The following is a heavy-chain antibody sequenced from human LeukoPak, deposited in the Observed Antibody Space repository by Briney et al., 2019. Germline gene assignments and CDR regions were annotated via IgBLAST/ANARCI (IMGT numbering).Heavy chain of an antibody. CDR1: GFTFSTYA. CDR2: ISGSDNST. CDR3: AKTRRESD. Sequence: GSLRLSCAASGFTFSTYALSWVRQAPGKGLEWVSSISGSDNSTYYADSVKGRFTISRDNSKNTLYLQMNSLRAEDTAVYYCAKTRRESDWGQGTLVTVSS. V-gene: IGHV3-23*01. J-gene: IGHJ4*02.